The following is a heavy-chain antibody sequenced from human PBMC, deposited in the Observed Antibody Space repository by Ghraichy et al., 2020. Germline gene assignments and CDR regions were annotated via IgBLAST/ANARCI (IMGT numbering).Heavy chain of an antibody. CDR3: ARDTVTTLGDSYYYYGMDV. V-gene: IGHV3-11*01. D-gene: IGHD4-11*01. J-gene: IGHJ6*02. CDR2: ISSSGSTI. Sequence: LSLTCAASGFTFSDYYMSWIRQAPGKGLEWVSYISSSGSTIYYADSVKGRFTISRDNAKNSLYLQMNSLRAEDTAVYYCARDTVTTLGDSYYYYGMDVWGQGTTVTVSS. CDR1: GFTFSDYY.